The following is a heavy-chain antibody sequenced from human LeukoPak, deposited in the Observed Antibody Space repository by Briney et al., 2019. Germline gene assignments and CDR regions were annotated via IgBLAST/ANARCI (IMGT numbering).Heavy chain of an antibody. D-gene: IGHD1-26*01. CDR3: AKGTSVSGSYSPFDY. V-gene: IGHV3-66*01. J-gene: IGHJ4*02. CDR2: IYSGGYT. CDR1: GFTVSSNY. Sequence: GGSLRLSCAASGFTVSSNYMSWVRQAPGKGLEWVSVIYSGGYTYYADSVKGRFTISRDNSKNTLYLQMNSLRAEDTAVYYCAKGTSVSGSYSPFDYWGQGTLVTVSS.